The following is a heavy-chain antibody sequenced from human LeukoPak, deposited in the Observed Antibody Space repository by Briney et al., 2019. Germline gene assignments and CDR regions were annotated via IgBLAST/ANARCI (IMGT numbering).Heavy chain of an antibody. J-gene: IGHJ4*02. V-gene: IGHV3-64D*06. CDR3: VKGYCSSTSCYVGHFDY. CDR2: ISSNGGST. Sequence: GGSLRLSCSASGFTFSSYAIHWVRQAPGKGLEYVSAISSNGGSTYYADSVKGRFTISRDNSKNTLYLQMSSLRAEDTAVYYCVKGYCSSTSCYVGHFDYWGQGTLVTVSS. CDR1: GFTFSSYA. D-gene: IGHD2-2*01.